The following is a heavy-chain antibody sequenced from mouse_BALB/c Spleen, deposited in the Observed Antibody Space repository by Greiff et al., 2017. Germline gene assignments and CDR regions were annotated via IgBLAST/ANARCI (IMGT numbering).Heavy chain of an antibody. CDR3: ARDRVTTVVARYFDG. CDR1: GFSLTSYG. Sequence: VQLVESGPGLVAPSQSLSITCTVSGFSLTSYGVHWVRQPPGKGLEWLGVIWAGGSTNYNSALMSRLSISKDNSKSQVFLKMNSLQTDDTAMYYCARDRVTTVVARYFDGWGAGTTVTVSS. D-gene: IGHD1-1*01. J-gene: IGHJ1*01. V-gene: IGHV2-9*02. CDR2: IWAGGST.